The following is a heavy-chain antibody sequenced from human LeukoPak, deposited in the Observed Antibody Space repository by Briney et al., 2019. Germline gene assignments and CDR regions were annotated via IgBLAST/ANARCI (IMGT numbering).Heavy chain of an antibody. CDR3: ARDSRDYGSGSYWDV. CDR2: ITGNIYYSGST. Sequence: PSETLSLTCTVSGGSISRYYWNRIRQPPGKGLEWIGYITGNIYYSGSTNYNPSLKSRVTISVDTSKNQFSLKRSSVTAADAAVYYCARDSRDYGSGSYWDVWGQGTTVTVSS. D-gene: IGHD3-10*01. J-gene: IGHJ6*02. CDR1: GGSISRYY. V-gene: IGHV4-59*01.